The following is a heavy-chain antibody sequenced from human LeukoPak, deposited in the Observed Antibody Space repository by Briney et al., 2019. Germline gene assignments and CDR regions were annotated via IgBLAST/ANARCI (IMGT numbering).Heavy chain of an antibody. CDR3: ARGSPAARSSFDY. J-gene: IGHJ4*02. Sequence: GGSLRLSCAASGFTFSSYSMNWVRQAPGKGLEGVSYISSSSSYIYYADSVKGRFTISRDNAKNSLYLQMNSLRAEDTAVYYCARGSPAARSSFDYWGQGTLVTVSS. D-gene: IGHD2-2*01. V-gene: IGHV3-21*01. CDR1: GFTFSSYS. CDR2: ISSSSSYI.